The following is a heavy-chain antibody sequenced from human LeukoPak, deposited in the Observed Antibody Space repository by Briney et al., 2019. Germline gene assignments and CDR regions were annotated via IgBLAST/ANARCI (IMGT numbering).Heavy chain of an antibody. CDR3: ARDLDYGGRSNFDH. D-gene: IGHD4-23*01. J-gene: IGHJ4*02. CDR2: ISGSGGST. CDR1: GFTFSSCS. Sequence: GGSLRLSCAASGFTFSSCSMSWVRQAPGKGLEWVSAISGSGGSTYYADSVKGRFTISRDSAKNTLYLQMNSLRAEDTAVYYCARDLDYGGRSNFDHWGQGTLVTVSS. V-gene: IGHV3-23*01.